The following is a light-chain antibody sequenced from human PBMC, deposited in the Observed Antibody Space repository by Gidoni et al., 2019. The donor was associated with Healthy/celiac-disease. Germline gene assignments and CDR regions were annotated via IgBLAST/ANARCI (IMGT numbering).Light chain of an antibody. CDR1: KLGDKY. CDR2: QVS. Sequence: SYELTQPPSVSVSPGQTASITCSGDKLGDKYACWYQQQPGQSPVLVIYQVSKRPSGRPERFSGSNSGNTAPLTISGTQAMDEADYYCQAWDSSTVVFGGGTKLTVL. J-gene: IGLJ2*01. CDR3: QAWDSSTVV. V-gene: IGLV3-1*01.